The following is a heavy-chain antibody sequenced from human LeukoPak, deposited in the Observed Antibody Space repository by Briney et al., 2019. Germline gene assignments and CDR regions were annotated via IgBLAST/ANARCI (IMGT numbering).Heavy chain of an antibody. Sequence: GGSLRLSCAASGFTFSSYGMHWVRQAPGKGLEWVAVISYDGSNKYYADSVKGRFTISRDNSKNTLYLQMNSLRAEDTAVYYCAKDKGHYDFWSGYPYYSDYWGQGTLVTVSS. CDR1: GFTFSSYG. D-gene: IGHD3-3*01. J-gene: IGHJ4*02. CDR2: ISYDGSNK. CDR3: AKDKGHYDFWSGYPYYSDY. V-gene: IGHV3-30*18.